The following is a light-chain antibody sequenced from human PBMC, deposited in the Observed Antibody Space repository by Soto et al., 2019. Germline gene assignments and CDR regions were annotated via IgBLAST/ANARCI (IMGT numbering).Light chain of an antibody. Sequence: DIVLTQSPDSLAVSLGVRATINCKSSQSVLSTSNNKNYLTWYQHKPGQPPKLLIYWASTRESGVPDRFSGSGSGTDFTLTISSLQAEDVAVYYCHQYYTTPITFGQGTRLDIK. CDR3: HQYYTTPIT. V-gene: IGKV4-1*01. CDR1: QSVLSTSNNKNY. J-gene: IGKJ5*01. CDR2: WAS.